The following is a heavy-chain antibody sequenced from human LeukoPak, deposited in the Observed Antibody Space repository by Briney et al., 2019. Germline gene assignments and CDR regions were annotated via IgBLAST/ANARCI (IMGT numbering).Heavy chain of an antibody. J-gene: IGHJ3*02. D-gene: IGHD3-16*02. CDR1: GFTFSSYS. CDR3: ARGREIYVWGSYRHDAFDI. Sequence: PGGSLRLSCAASGFTFSSYSMNWVRQAPGKGLEWVSSISSSSSYIYYADSVKGRFTISRDNAKNSLYLQMNSLRAEDTAVYYCARGREIYVWGSYRHDAFDIWGQGTMVTVSS. V-gene: IGHV3-21*01. CDR2: ISSSSSYI.